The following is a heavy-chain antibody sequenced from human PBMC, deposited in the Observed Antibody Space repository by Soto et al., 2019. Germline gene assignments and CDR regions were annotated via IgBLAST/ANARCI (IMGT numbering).Heavy chain of an antibody. J-gene: IGHJ6*03. V-gene: IGHV1-8*01. CDR2: MNPNSGNT. CDR3: ARASRGVTYGLSYYYYYMDV. D-gene: IGHD3-3*01. CDR1: AYTFTSYA. Sequence: VKVSCKASAYTFTSYAINWVRQAPGQGLELMGWMNPNSGNTGYTQKFQGRVTMTRNTSISTAYMELSSLRSEDTAVYYCARASRGVTYGLSYYYYYMDVWGKGTTVTVSS.